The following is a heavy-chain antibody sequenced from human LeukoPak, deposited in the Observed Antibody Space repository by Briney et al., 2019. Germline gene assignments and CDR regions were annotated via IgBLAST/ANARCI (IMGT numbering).Heavy chain of an antibody. CDR2: ISNSSSYI. V-gene: IGHV3-21*01. J-gene: IGHJ4*02. D-gene: IGHD3-22*01. Sequence: GGSLRLSCAASGFTFSSYSMNWVRQAPGKGLEWVSSISNSSSYIYYADSVKGRFTISRDNAKNSLYLQMNSLRAEDTAVYYCARVLDYYYDSSGLMDYWGQGTLVTVSS. CDR3: ARVLDYYYDSSGLMDY. CDR1: GFTFSSYS.